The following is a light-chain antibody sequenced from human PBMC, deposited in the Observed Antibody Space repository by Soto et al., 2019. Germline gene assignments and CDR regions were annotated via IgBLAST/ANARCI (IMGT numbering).Light chain of an antibody. CDR2: DVT. J-gene: IGLJ1*01. V-gene: IGLV2-14*01. CDR3: SSHSNITPYV. CDR1: SRDVGAYNY. Sequence: QCVLTQPASVSGSPGQSITISCTGTSRDVGAYNYVSWYQRHPGKAPKLMVYDVTNRPSGVSDRFSGSKSGNTASLTISGLQAEDEADYFCSSHSNITPYVFGTGTKVTV.